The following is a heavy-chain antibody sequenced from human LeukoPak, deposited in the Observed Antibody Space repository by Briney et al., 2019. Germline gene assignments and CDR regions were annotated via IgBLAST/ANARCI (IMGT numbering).Heavy chain of an antibody. CDR1: GYTFTDYY. D-gene: IGHD3-3*01. Sequence: ASVKVSCKASGYTFTDYYMHWVRRAPGQGLEWMGWINPNSDATNYAQKFQGRVTMTRDTSISTAYMELSRLRSDDTAVYYCARALDYSSWSGYHTGIDWFDPWGQGTLVTVSS. CDR2: INPNSDAT. V-gene: IGHV1-2*02. J-gene: IGHJ5*02. CDR3: ARALDYSSWSGYHTGIDWFDP.